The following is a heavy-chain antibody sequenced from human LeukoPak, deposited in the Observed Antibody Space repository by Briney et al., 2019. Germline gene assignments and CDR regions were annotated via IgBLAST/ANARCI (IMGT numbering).Heavy chain of an antibody. Sequence: RGSLRLSCAASGFTFSSYAMHWVRQAPGKGLQWLALTSDDGSAKYYADSVKGRFTISRDNSQNTLYLQMNSLRAEETAMYYCARAPGGFHGDYSPIGYWGQGTLVTVSS. J-gene: IGHJ4*02. D-gene: IGHD4-17*01. CDR3: ARAPGGFHGDYSPIGY. V-gene: IGHV3-30-3*01. CDR1: GFTFSSYA. CDR2: TSDDGSAK.